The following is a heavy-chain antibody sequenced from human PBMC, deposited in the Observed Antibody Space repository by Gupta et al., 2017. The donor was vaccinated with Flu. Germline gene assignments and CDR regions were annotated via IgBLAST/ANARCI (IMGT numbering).Heavy chain of an antibody. Sequence: RQAPGKGLEWVSGISGSGVSTYYADSLKGRFTISRDNSKNTLYLQMNSLRAEDTAVYYCVKDWSAAGGYYFDYWGQGTLVTVSS. J-gene: IGHJ4*02. V-gene: IGHV3-23*01. CDR3: VKDWSAAGGYYFDY. CDR2: ISGSGVST. D-gene: IGHD6-25*01.